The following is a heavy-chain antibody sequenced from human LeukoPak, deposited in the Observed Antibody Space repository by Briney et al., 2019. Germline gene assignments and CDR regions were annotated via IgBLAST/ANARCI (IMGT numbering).Heavy chain of an antibody. CDR1: GFTFSSYA. J-gene: IGHJ4*02. V-gene: IGHV3-48*02. Sequence: GGSLRLSCAASGFTFSSYAMSWVRQAPGKGLEWVSYITSSSTIYYADSVKGRFTISRDNAKNSLYLQMSSLRDEDTAVYYCARGGYNGYDCDYWGQGTLVTVSS. CDR2: ITSSSTI. CDR3: ARGGYNGYDCDY. D-gene: IGHD5-12*01.